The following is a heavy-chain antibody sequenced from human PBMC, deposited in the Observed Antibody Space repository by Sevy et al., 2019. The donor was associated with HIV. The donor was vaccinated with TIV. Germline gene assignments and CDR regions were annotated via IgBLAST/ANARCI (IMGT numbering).Heavy chain of an antibody. V-gene: IGHV3-23*01. Sequence: GGYLRLSCAASGFTFSSYAMSWVRQAPGKGLEWVSAISGSGGSTYYADSVKGRFTISRDNSKNTLYLQMNSLIAEDTAVYYCAKDREYSYGPAAVYGMDVWGQGTTVTSP. CDR1: GFTFSSYA. CDR3: AKDREYSYGPAAVYGMDV. D-gene: IGHD5-18*01. J-gene: IGHJ6*02. CDR2: ISGSGGST.